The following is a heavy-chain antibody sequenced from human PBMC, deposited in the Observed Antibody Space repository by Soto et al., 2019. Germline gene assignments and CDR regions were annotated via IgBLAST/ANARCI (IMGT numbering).Heavy chain of an antibody. D-gene: IGHD2-21*02. CDR3: ARVLMAAIPTDYMYV. CDR2: ISSSSSYI. V-gene: IGHV3-21*01. Sequence: GGPLRLSCAASGFTFSSYSMNWVRQAPGKGLDWVSSISSSSSYIYYTDSVKGRFTISRDNAKNSLYLQMISLRAEDTAVYYCARVLMAAIPTDYMYVWGKGTTVTAP. J-gene: IGHJ6*03. CDR1: GFTFSSYS.